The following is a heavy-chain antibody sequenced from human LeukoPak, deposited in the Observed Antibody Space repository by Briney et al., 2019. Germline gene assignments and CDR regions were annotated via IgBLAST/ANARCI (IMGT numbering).Heavy chain of an antibody. Sequence: PSETLSLTCTVSGGSVSSSSYYWSWIRQPPGKGLEWIGYIYYSGRTNYNPSLKSRVTISVDTSKNQFSLKLNSVTAADTAVYYCARDHPASFFDYWGQGTLVTASS. CDR3: ARDHPASFFDY. CDR1: GGSVSSSSYY. J-gene: IGHJ4*02. CDR2: IYYSGRT. V-gene: IGHV4-61*01. D-gene: IGHD3-3*02.